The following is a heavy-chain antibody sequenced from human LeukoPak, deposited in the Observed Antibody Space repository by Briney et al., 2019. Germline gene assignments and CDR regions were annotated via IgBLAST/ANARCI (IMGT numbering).Heavy chain of an antibody. D-gene: IGHD2-2*01. CDR1: GYTFTSYG. Sequence: ASVKVSCKASGYTFTSYGISWVRQAPGQGLEWMGWISAYNGNTNYAQKLQGRVTMTTDTSTSTAYMELRSLRSDDTAVYYCARGVYCSSPSCSPYFYYGMDVGGKGTTVPVSS. J-gene: IGHJ6*04. CDR2: ISAYNGNT. V-gene: IGHV1-18*01. CDR3: ARGVYCSSPSCSPYFYYGMDV.